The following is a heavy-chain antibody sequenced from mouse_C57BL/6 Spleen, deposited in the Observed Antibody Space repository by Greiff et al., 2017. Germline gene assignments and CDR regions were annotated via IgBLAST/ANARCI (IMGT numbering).Heavy chain of an antibody. CDR3: AGSSGYFYYYAMDY. CDR2: LNPNNGGT. V-gene: IGHV1-26*01. D-gene: IGHD3-2*02. J-gene: IGHJ4*01. Sequence: EVQLQQSGPELVKPGASVKISCKASGYTFTDYYMNWVKQSHGKSLEWIGDLNPNNGGTSYNQKFKGKATLTVDKSSSTAYMELRSLTSEDSAVYYCAGSSGYFYYYAMDYWGQGTSVTVSS. CDR1: GYTFTDYY.